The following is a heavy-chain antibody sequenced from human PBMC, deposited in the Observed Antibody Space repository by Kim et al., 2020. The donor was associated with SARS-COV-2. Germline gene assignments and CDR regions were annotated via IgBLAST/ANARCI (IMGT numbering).Heavy chain of an antibody. J-gene: IGHJ6*02. CDR2: GSEK. D-gene: IGHD3-16*01. CDR3: ASGDAMDV. Sequence: GSEKYYVDSVKGRFTIPRDNAKNSLFLQMNSLRGDDTAVYYCASGDAMDVWGQGTTVTVSS. V-gene: IGHV3-7*01.